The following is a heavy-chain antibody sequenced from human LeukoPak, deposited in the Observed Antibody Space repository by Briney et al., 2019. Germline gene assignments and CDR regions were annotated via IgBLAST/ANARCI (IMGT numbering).Heavy chain of an antibody. CDR2: INPNSGGT. Sequence: EASVKVSCKASGYTFTGYYMHWVRQAPGQGLEWMGWINPNSGGTNYAQKFQGRVTMTRDTSISTAYMELSRLRSDDTAVYYCARSDYGDYWFDPWGQGTLVTVSS. CDR3: ARSDYGDYWFDP. V-gene: IGHV1-2*02. D-gene: IGHD4-17*01. J-gene: IGHJ5*02. CDR1: GYTFTGYY.